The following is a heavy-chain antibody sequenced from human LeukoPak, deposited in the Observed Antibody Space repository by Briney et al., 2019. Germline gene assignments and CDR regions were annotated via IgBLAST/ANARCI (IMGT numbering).Heavy chain of an antibody. D-gene: IGHD3-22*01. Sequence: GGSLRLSCAASGFTFSRYTMNWVRQAPGKGLEWVSSISRSSSYIYYADSMKGRFTISRDTSKNTLYLHMNNLRAEDTAVYYCAKDLAYYYDSSGYYYSYYFDYWGQGTLVTVSS. CDR2: ISRSSSYI. V-gene: IGHV3-21*04. CDR1: GFTFSRYT. J-gene: IGHJ4*02. CDR3: AKDLAYYYDSSGYYYSYYFDY.